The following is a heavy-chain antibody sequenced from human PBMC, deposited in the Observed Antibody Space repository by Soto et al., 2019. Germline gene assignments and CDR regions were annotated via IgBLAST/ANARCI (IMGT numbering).Heavy chain of an antibody. V-gene: IGHV3-66*01. CDR2: IYSGGST. CDR1: GFTVSSNY. D-gene: IGHD2-15*01. CDR3: ARAYCSGGSCYPYYFDY. J-gene: IGHJ4*02. Sequence: VQLVESGGGLVQPGGSLRLSCAASGFTVSSNYMSWVRQAPGKGLEWVSVIYSGGSTYYADSVKGRFTISRDNSKNTLYLQMNSLRAEDTAVYYCARAYCSGGSCYPYYFDYWGQGTLVTVSS.